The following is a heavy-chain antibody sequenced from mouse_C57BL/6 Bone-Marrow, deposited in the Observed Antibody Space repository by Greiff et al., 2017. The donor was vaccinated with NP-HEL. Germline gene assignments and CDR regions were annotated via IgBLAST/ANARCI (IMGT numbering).Heavy chain of an antibody. D-gene: IGHD1-1*01. CDR3: ADGDYYGSPHFYY. J-gene: IGHJ2*01. CDR1: GFNIKNTY. Sequence: VQLQQSVAELVRPGASVKLSCTASGFNIKNTYMHWVKQRPEQGLEWLGRIDPANGNTKYAPKFQGKATITADTSSNTAYLQLSSLTSYDTAIYYCADGDYYGSPHFYYWGQGTTLTVAS. V-gene: IGHV14-3*01. CDR2: IDPANGNT.